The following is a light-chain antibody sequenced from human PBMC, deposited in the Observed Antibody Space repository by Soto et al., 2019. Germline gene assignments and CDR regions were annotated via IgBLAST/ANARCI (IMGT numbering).Light chain of an antibody. CDR1: SSDVGGYNY. J-gene: IGLJ1*01. CDR3: SSFTSSITYV. V-gene: IGLV2-14*01. Sequence: QSALTQPASVSGSPGQSITISCTGTSSDVGGYNYVSWYQQHPGKAPKLMIYEVSNRPSGVSNRFSGSKSGNTASLTISGLQAEDEADYYCSSFTSSITYVFGTGTKLNVL. CDR2: EVS.